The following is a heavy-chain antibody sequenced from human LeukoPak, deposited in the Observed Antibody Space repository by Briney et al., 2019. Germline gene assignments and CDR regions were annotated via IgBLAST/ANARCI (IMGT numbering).Heavy chain of an antibody. CDR2: INPNSGGT. Sequence: GVSVKVSCKASGYTFTGYYMHWVRQAPGQGLEWMGWINPNSGGTNYAQKFQGRVTMTRDTSISTAYMELSRLRSDDTAVYYCARDAAGYDLGVDYWGQGTLVTVSS. J-gene: IGHJ4*02. D-gene: IGHD5-12*01. CDR3: ARDAAGYDLGVDY. CDR1: GYTFTGYY. V-gene: IGHV1-2*02.